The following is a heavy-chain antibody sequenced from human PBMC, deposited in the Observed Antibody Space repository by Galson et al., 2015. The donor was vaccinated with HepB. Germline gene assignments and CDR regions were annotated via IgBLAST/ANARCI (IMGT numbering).Heavy chain of an antibody. CDR1: GFTFSSYG. J-gene: IGHJ4*02. V-gene: IGHV3-33*01. Sequence: SLRLSCAASGFTFSSYGMHWVRQAPGKGLEWVAVIWYDGSNKYYADSVKGRFTISRDNSKNTLYLQMNSLRAEDTAVYYCARDLKGYSYGYRGYADYWGQGTLVTVSS. D-gene: IGHD5-18*01. CDR2: IWYDGSNK. CDR3: ARDLKGYSYGYRGYADY.